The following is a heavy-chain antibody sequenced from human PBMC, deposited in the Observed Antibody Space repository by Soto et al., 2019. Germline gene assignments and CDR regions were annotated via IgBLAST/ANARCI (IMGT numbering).Heavy chain of an antibody. CDR1: GYTYPDFG. Sequence: QVQLVQSGAEVKKPGASVKVSCKASGYTYPDFGFSWVRQAPGQGPVWMGWITASNGYTEYPQKVPGKATITTDTAKSTAYMELRGLRSDDSAVYYCASGSGSTVTTFDYWGQGTLVTVSS. V-gene: IGHV1-18*01. CDR3: ASGSGSTVTTFDY. D-gene: IGHD4-17*01. J-gene: IGHJ4*02. CDR2: ITASNGYT.